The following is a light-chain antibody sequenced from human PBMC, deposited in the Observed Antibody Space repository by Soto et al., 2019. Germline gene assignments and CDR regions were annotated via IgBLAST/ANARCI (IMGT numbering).Light chain of an antibody. J-gene: IGKJ1*01. Sequence: DILMIQSPDSLAVSLGERSTINCKSRQRVLFSYHNKNYLAWDQQKPRQPPKVLIYWASTRGSGVPDRFSGSGSGTDFTLTLSSRQAEDGAFYYSQHYYTTPFPFGQGTKVDIK. CDR3: QHYYTTPFP. CDR2: WAS. V-gene: IGKV4-1*01. CDR1: QRVLFSYHNKNY.